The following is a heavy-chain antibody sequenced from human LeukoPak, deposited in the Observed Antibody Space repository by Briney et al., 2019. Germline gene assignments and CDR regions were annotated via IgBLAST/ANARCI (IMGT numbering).Heavy chain of an antibody. CDR3: ASSSRFGGAYYFDY. Sequence: GASVKVSCKASGYTFSNYGITWVRQAPGQGLELMGWIGTYNGNTNYAQNLQGRVTMTTDTSTSTSYMELRSLKSDDTAVYYCASSSRFGGAYYFDYWGQGTLVTVSS. CDR1: GYTFSNYG. D-gene: IGHD3-16*01. V-gene: IGHV1-18*01. CDR2: IGTYNGNT. J-gene: IGHJ4*02.